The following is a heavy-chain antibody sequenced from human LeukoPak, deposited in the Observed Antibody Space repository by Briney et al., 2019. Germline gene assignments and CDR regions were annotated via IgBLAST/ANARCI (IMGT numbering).Heavy chain of an antibody. CDR3: ARWGVHYYYYGMDV. CDR1: GGSFSGYY. CDR2: TNHSGST. J-gene: IGHJ6*04. V-gene: IGHV4-34*01. Sequence: PSETLSLTCAVYGGSFSGYYWSWIRQPPGKGLEWIGETNHSGSTNYNPSLKSRVTISVDTSKNQFSLKLSSVTAADTAVSYCARWGVHYYYYGMDVWGKGTTVTVSS. D-gene: IGHD3-10*01.